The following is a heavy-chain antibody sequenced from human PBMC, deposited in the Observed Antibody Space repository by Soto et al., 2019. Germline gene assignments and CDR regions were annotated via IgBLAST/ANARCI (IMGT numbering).Heavy chain of an antibody. J-gene: IGHJ5*02. CDR3: AKTSGYDYVWGSYGLDP. Sequence: ASVKVSCKASGYTFTSYAISWVRQAPGQGLEWMGWISAYNGNTNYAQKLQGRVTMTTDTSTTTAYMELNSLRLEDTAVYYCAKTSGYDYVWGSYGLDPWGQGTLVTVSS. V-gene: IGHV1-18*01. CDR1: GYTFTSYA. CDR2: ISAYNGNT. D-gene: IGHD3-16*01.